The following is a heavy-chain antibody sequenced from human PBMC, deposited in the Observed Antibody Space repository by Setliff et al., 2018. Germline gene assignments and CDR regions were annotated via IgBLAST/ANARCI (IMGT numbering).Heavy chain of an antibody. V-gene: IGHV3-7*01. CDR2: IKQDGSEK. CDR1: GFTFSSYW. J-gene: IGHJ4*02. CDR3: AKIRSGWYEAIDY. D-gene: IGHD6-19*01. Sequence: PGGSLRLSCAASGFTFSSYWMSWVRQAPGKGLEWVANIKQDGSEKYHADSVKGRFTISRGNAKNSLYLQMTSLRAEDTAVYYCAKIRSGWYEAIDYWGQGTLVTVSS.